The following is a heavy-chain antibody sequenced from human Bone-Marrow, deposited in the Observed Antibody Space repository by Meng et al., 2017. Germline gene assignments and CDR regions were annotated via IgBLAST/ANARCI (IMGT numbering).Heavy chain of an antibody. CDR3: ARARLYYYDSSGYPSYFDY. Sequence: QRQLPQGGAALLEPSDTLHPTCAVYGGSCSGYYWSWIRQPPGKGLEWIGEINHSGSTNYNPSLKSRVTISVDTSKNQFSLKLSSVTAADTAVYYCARARLYYYDSSGYPSYFDYWGQGTLVTVSS. D-gene: IGHD3-22*01. J-gene: IGHJ4*02. V-gene: IGHV4-34*01. CDR2: INHSGST. CDR1: GGSCSGYY.